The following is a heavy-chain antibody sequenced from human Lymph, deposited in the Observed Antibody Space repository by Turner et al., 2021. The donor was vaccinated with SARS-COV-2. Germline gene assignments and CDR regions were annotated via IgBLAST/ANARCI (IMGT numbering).Heavy chain of an antibody. CDR2: IYSGGST. Sequence: EVQVVLAEAGWLRPGGSQSLSCAASGIIVSRNYMNWVRQAPGKGLEWVSVIYSGGSTYYADSVKGRFTISRDNSKNTLYLQMNSLRAEDTAVYYCARDLGTDGIDIWGQGTTVTVSS. D-gene: IGHD6-13*01. CDR3: ARDLGTDGIDI. CDR1: GIIVSRNY. J-gene: IGHJ6*02. V-gene: IGHV3-53*01.